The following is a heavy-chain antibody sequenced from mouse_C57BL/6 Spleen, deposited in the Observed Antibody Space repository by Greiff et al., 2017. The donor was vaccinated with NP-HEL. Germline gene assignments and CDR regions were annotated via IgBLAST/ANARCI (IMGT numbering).Heavy chain of an antibody. CDR3: ARYDHWYFDV. Sequence: QVQLKQSGAELVKPGASVKMSCKASGYTFTSYWITWVKQRPGQGLEWIGDIYPGSGSTNYNEKFKSKATLTVDTSSSTAYMQLSSLTSEDSAVYYCARYDHWYFDVWGTGTTVTVSS. D-gene: IGHD2-3*01. V-gene: IGHV1-55*01. CDR1: GYTFTSYW. J-gene: IGHJ1*03. CDR2: IYPGSGST.